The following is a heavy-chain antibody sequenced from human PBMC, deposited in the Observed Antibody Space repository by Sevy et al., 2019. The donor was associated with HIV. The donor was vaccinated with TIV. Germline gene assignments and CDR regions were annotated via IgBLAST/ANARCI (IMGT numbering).Heavy chain of an antibody. Sequence: GGSLRLSCTTSGFTLGDYAMNWVRQAPGEGLEWVGFMRSKPFAGTTEYAASVKGRFTISTDDSEASAHLQMNSLRTEETGVYYCIRGRLLGYTAMVPDYWGQGTLVTVSS. J-gene: IGHJ4*02. CDR1: GFTLGDYA. CDR3: IRGRLLGYTAMVPDY. V-gene: IGHV3-49*04. D-gene: IGHD5-18*01. CDR2: MRSKPFAGTT.